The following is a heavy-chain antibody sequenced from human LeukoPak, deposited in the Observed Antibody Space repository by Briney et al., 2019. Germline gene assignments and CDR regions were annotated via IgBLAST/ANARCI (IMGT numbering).Heavy chain of an antibody. CDR2: INPNSGGT. CDR1: GYTFTGYY. J-gene: IGHJ5*02. Sequence: ASVKVSCKASGYTFTGYYMHWVRQAPGQGLEWMGWINPNSGGTNYAQKFQGRVTMTRDTSISTAYMELSRLRSDDTAVYYCARGDSSSWTNWFDPWGQGTLVTVSS. D-gene: IGHD6-13*01. V-gene: IGHV1-2*02. CDR3: ARGDSSSWTNWFDP.